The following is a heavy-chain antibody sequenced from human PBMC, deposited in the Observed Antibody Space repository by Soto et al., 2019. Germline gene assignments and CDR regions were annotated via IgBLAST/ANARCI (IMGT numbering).Heavy chain of an antibody. V-gene: IGHV1-3*04. CDR3: ARDIQDCSGGSCGYYFDY. Sequence: QVHLVQSGAEVKKPGASVKVSCKASGYTFNRYAIHWVRQAPGQSLEGMGWISTSSGDTKYSEKIQGRATITTGTSASTAYLELGSLSSEDTAVYYCARDIQDCSGGSCGYYFDYWGQGTLVTVSA. J-gene: IGHJ4*02. CDR1: GYTFNRYA. CDR2: ISTSSGDT. D-gene: IGHD2-15*01.